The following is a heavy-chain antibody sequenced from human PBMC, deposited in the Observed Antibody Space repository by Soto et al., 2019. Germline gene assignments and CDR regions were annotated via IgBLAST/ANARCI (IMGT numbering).Heavy chain of an antibody. Sequence: SETLSLTCTVSGGSISSGDYYWTWICQHPGKGLEWIGHIYSSGRTYYNPSLKSRVTISVDTSKNQFSLNLSSVTAAYMAVYYCARAEAGYYYSSGQAWSYWGQGTLVTVSS. D-gene: IGHD3-22*01. CDR1: GGSISSGDYY. CDR2: IYSSGRT. V-gene: IGHV4-31*03. J-gene: IGHJ4*02. CDR3: ARAEAGYYYSSGQAWSY.